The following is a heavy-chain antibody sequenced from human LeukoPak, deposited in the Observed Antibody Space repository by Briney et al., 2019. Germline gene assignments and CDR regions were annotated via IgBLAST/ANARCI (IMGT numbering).Heavy chain of an antibody. V-gene: IGHV4-4*07. D-gene: IGHD2-2*01. J-gene: IGHJ6*03. CDR1: GVSISSYY. Sequence: SETLSLTCTVSGVSISSYYWSWLRQPAGKGLEWIGRIYTSGSTNYNPSLKSRVTMSVDTSKNQFSLKLSSVTAADTAVYYCARGSWLKGWDIVVVPAAGRLEYYYYYYMDVWGKGTTVTVSS. CDR2: IYTSGST. CDR3: ARGSWLKGWDIVVVPAAGRLEYYYYYYMDV.